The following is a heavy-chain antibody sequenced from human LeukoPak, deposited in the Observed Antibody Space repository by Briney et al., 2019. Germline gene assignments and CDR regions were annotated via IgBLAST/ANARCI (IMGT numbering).Heavy chain of an antibody. V-gene: IGHV1-24*01. J-gene: IGHJ4*02. CDR3: TFHRLSFLNYFES. CDR1: GGTFSSYA. CDR2: FDPEDNSI. D-gene: IGHD2/OR15-2a*01. Sequence: GASVKVSCKASGGTFSSYAISWVRQAPGQGLEWMGGFDPEDNSIIYAQKFQGRVAMSEDTSRDTTFMELNSLTSDDTAIYYCTFHRLSFLNYFESWGQGTLVTVSS.